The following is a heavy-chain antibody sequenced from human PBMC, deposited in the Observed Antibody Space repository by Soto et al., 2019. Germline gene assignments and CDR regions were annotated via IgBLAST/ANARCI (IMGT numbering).Heavy chain of an antibody. J-gene: IGHJ4*02. CDR1: GFTFSTYW. CDR3: STRGVI. D-gene: IGHD3-16*02. Sequence: PGGSLRLSCAASGFTFSTYWMSWVRQAPGMGLEWVANIKPDGSEKYYVDSVKGRFTISRDNTKNSVYLQMNSLRAEDTATYYCSTRGVIRGQGTLVTVSS. V-gene: IGHV3-7*01. CDR2: IKPDGSEK.